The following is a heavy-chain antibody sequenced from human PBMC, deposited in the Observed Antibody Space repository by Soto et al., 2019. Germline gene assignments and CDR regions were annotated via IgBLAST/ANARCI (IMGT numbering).Heavy chain of an antibody. J-gene: IGHJ6*02. CDR2: IYYSGST. CDR3: ARDSSQAGGSGSYYYYYYGMDV. D-gene: IGHD3-10*01. Sequence: SETLSLTCTVSGGSISSYYWSWIRQPPGKGLEWIWYIYYSGSTNYNPSLKSRVTISVDTSKNQFSLKLSSVTAADTAVYYCARDSSQAGGSGSYYYYYYGMDVWGQGTTVTVSS. CDR1: GGSISSYY. V-gene: IGHV4-59*01.